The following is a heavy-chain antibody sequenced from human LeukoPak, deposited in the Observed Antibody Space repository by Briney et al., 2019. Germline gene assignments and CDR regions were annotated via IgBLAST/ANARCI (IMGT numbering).Heavy chain of an antibody. Sequence: GGPLRLSCAASGFTFSSYSMNWVRQAPGKGLEWVSSISSSSYIYYADSVKGRFTISRDNAKNSLYLQMNSLRAEDTAVYYCASLYSYEFSTGYYYGMDVWGQGTTVTVSS. J-gene: IGHJ6*02. D-gene: IGHD5-18*01. CDR1: GFTFSSYS. CDR2: ISSSSYI. V-gene: IGHV3-21*01. CDR3: ASLYSYEFSTGYYYGMDV.